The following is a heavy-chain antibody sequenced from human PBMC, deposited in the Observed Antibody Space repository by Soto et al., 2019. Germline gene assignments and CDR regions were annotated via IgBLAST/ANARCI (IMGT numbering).Heavy chain of an antibody. CDR2: INHSGST. CDR3: ARGNSSSNNWFDP. CDR1: GGSFSGYY. J-gene: IGHJ5*02. Sequence: QVQLQQWGAGLLKPSETLSLTCAVYGGSFSGYYWSWIRQPPGKGLEWIGEINHSGSTNYNPALKSRVTIYVYTSKNQFSLKLISVTAADAAVYYCARGNSSSNNWFDPWGQGTLVTVSS. D-gene: IGHD6-13*01. V-gene: IGHV4-34*01.